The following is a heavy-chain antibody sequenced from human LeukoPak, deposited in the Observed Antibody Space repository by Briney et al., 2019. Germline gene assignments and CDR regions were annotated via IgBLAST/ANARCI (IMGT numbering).Heavy chain of an antibody. Sequence: GGSLRLSCAASGFTFTNAWMNWVRQAPGKGLEWVATMSFHGDNKYYADSVRGRFIVSRDNSRNTLFLQMNSLRPEDTAIYYCARDSHTRTTSRGGLDVWGQGTTVTVSS. V-gene: IGHV3-30*03. CDR2: MSFHGDNK. CDR1: GFTFTNAW. D-gene: IGHD1-14*01. CDR3: ARDSHTRTTSRGGLDV. J-gene: IGHJ6*02.